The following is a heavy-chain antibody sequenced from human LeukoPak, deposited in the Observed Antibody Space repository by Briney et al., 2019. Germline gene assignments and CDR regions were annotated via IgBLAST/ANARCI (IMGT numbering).Heavy chain of an antibody. CDR3: AGFSHKGV. J-gene: IGHJ6*02. Sequence: AGSLRLSCAASGFTVSNNYMSWVRQAPGKGLEWMALIYSGGSTYYEDFVKGRFTISRDNSKNTLYLQMSSLRAEDTAVYYCAGFSHKGVWGQGTTVTVSS. CDR1: GFTVSNNY. CDR2: IYSGGST. V-gene: IGHV3-66*01.